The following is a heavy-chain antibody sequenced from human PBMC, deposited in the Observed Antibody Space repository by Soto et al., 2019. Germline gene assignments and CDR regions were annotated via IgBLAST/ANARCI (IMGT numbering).Heavy chain of an antibody. Sequence: SETLSLTCTVSGGSVSSGSYYWSWIRQPPGKGLEWIGYIYYSGSTNYDPSLKSRVTISVDTSKNQFSLKLSSVTAADTAVYYCARDPQLRYFDYWGQGTLVTVSS. CDR1: GGSVSSGSYY. V-gene: IGHV4-61*01. CDR2: IYYSGST. D-gene: IGHD3-9*01. J-gene: IGHJ4*02. CDR3: ARDPQLRYFDY.